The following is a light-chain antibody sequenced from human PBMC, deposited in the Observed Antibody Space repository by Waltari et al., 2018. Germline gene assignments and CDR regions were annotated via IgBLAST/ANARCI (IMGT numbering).Light chain of an antibody. J-gene: IGKJ1*01. Sequence: DIVMTQTPLSLPITPGESASISCRSSQSLLHSNGNTYLHWYLQKPGQSPQLLIYGGFNRASGVPDRFSGSGSGTDFTLKISNVEAEDVGVYYCVQAIAFPWTFGQGTKVEIK. V-gene: IGKV2-40*01. CDR1: QSLLHSNGNTY. CDR3: VQAIAFPWT. CDR2: GGF.